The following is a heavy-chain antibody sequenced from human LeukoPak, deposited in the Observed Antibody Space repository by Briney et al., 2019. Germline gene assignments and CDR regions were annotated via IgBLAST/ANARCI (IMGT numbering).Heavy chain of an antibody. CDR2: ISAYNGNT. CDR3: ARDPHCSGGSCYPAVRYFDL. CDR1: GYTFTSYG. V-gene: IGHV1-18*01. D-gene: IGHD2-15*01. J-gene: IGHJ2*01. Sequence: ASVKVSCKASGYTFTSYGISWVRQAPGQGLEGMGWISAYNGNTNYAQKLQGRVTMTTDTSTSTAYMELRSLRSDDTAVYYCARDPHCSGGSCYPAVRYFDLWGRGTLVSVSS.